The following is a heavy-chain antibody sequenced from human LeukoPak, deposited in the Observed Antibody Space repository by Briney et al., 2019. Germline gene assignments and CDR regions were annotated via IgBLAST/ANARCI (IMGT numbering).Heavy chain of an antibody. Sequence: SETLSLICTVSGDSISSYYWSWIRQPPGKGLEWIGYIYNSETTNYNPSLESRVTISEDTSKNQFSLMLTSVTAADTAVYYCARVVYSHYWPEGMDVWGQGTTVTVSS. J-gene: IGHJ6*02. CDR3: ARVVYSHYWPEGMDV. D-gene: IGHD4-11*01. V-gene: IGHV4-59*01. CDR1: GDSISSYY. CDR2: IYNSETT.